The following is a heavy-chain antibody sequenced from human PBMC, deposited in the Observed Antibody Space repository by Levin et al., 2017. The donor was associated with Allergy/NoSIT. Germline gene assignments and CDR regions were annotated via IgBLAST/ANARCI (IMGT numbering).Heavy chain of an antibody. CDR3: ARPMVRGVIGAFDM. V-gene: IGHV3-30-3*01. CDR2: ISFDGSNK. Sequence: RSGGSLRLSCAAAGFSFSSYAMHWVRQAPGKGLEWVAFISFDGSNKYYADSVKGRFIISRDNSKNSLYLQMNSLPEEDTAVYYCARPMVRGVIGAFDMWGQGTMVTVSS. CDR1: GFSFSSYA. D-gene: IGHD3-10*01. J-gene: IGHJ3*02.